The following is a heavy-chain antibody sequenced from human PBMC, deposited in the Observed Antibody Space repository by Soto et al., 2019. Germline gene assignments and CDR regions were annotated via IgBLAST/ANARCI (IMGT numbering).Heavy chain of an antibody. V-gene: IGHV3-11*01. CDR2: ISSRGTTI. Sequence: QVQLVESGGGLVKPGGSLRLSCAASGFTFSDYYMTWIRQAPGKGLEWTSFISSRGTTIFYADSVKGRFTISRDNAMMSVYLQMNSLRAEDTAVYYCARFGILTGYYRDWGQGTLVTVSS. D-gene: IGHD3-9*01. CDR3: ARFGILTGYYRD. CDR1: GFTFSDYY. J-gene: IGHJ4*02.